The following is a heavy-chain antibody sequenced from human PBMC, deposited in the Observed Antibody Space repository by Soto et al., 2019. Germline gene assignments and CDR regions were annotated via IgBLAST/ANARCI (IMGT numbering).Heavy chain of an antibody. CDR1: GGSFSGYY. Sequence: PSETLSLTCAVYGGSFSGYYWSWIRQPPGKGLEWIGEINHSGSTYYNPSLKSRVTISVDTSKNQFSLKLSSVTAADTAVYYCATYDILTGSPPFDYWCQGTLVTVSS. V-gene: IGHV4-34*01. CDR2: INHSGST. CDR3: ATYDILTGSPPFDY. D-gene: IGHD3-9*01. J-gene: IGHJ4*02.